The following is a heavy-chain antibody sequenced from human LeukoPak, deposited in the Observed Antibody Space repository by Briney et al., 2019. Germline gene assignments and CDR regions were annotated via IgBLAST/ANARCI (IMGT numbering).Heavy chain of an antibody. J-gene: IGHJ4*02. CDR3: ANCIADGY. Sequence: GGSLRLSCAASGFTFSSYAMSWVRQAPGKGLEWVSAISGSGGSTYYADPVKGRFTISRDNSKNTLYPQMNSLRAEDMAVYHCANCIADGYWGQGTLVTVSS. CDR2: ISGSGGST. D-gene: IGHD6-13*01. V-gene: IGHV3-23*01. CDR1: GFTFSSYA.